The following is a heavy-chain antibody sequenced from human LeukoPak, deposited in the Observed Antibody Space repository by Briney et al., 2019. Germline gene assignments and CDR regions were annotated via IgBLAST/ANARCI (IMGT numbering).Heavy chain of an antibody. CDR2: ISSSGSTI. D-gene: IGHD4-17*01. CDR3: ARGIFYGDYDY. V-gene: IGHV3-11*01. Sequence: GGSLRLSCAASGFTFSDYYMSWIRQAPGKGLEWVSYISSSGSTIYYADSVKGRFTISRDNAKNSLYLQMNSLRADDAAVYYCARGIFYGDYDYWGQGTLVTVSS. CDR1: GFTFSDYY. J-gene: IGHJ4*02.